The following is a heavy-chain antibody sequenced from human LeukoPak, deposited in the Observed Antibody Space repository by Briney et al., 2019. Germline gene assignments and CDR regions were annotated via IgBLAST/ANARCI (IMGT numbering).Heavy chain of an antibody. J-gene: IGHJ4*02. CDR2: INAGNGNT. Sequence: ASVKVSCKASGYTFTSYAMHWVRQAPGQRLEWMGWINAGNGNTKYSQKFQGRVTITADESTSTAYMELSSLRSEDTAVYYCARTQDGYNSYFDYWGQGTLVTVSS. D-gene: IGHD5-24*01. CDR1: GYTFTSYA. CDR3: ARTQDGYNSYFDY. V-gene: IGHV1-3*01.